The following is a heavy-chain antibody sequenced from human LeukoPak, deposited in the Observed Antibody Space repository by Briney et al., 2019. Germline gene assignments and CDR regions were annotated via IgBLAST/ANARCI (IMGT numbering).Heavy chain of an antibody. J-gene: IGHJ4*02. CDR2: VYYSGST. Sequence: SQPLSLTCTVSGGSISSGGYYWSWIRQHPGKGLEWIENVYYSGSTYYNPSLKSRVTISVDTSKNQFSLKLSSVSAADTAVYYCARGGGDVYYVFDYWGQGTLVTVSS. CDR3: ARGGGDVYYVFDY. V-gene: IGHV4-31*03. CDR1: GGSISSGGYY. D-gene: IGHD5-24*01.